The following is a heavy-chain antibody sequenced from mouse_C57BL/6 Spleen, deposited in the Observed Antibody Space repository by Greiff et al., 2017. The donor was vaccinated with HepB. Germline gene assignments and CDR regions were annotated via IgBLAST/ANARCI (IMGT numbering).Heavy chain of an antibody. CDR2: IDPNSGGT. CDR1: GYTFTSYW. Sequence: QAQLQQPGAELVKPGASVKLSCKASGYTFTSYWMHWVKQRPGRGLEWIGRIDPNSGGTKYNEKFKSKATLTVDKPSSTAYMQLSSLTSEDSAVYYCARRDYYGSSSSFAYWGQGTLVTVSA. CDR3: ARRDYYGSSSSFAY. V-gene: IGHV1-72*01. J-gene: IGHJ3*01. D-gene: IGHD1-1*01.